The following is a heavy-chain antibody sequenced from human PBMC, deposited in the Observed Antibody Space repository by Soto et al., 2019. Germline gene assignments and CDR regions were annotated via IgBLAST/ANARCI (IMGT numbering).Heavy chain of an antibody. Sequence: PVRSLRLSCVGSGFPFITYSINWVRKAPGKGLEWVSSISSRSDIYYADSVKGRFTISRDNAKNSVSLQMNSLRAEDTAVYYCAREYTAWPLAYGLDGWGQGTTVTVS. CDR3: AREYTAWPLAYGLDG. J-gene: IGHJ6*02. D-gene: IGHD2-2*02. CDR1: GFPFITYS. CDR2: ISSRSDI. V-gene: IGHV3-21*01.